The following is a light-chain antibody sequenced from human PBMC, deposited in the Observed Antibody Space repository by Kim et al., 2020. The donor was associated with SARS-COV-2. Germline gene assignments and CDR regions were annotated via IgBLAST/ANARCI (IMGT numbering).Light chain of an antibody. Sequence: SYELTQPPSVSVAPGKTARITCGGNNIGSKSVLWYQQKPGQAPVLVIYYDSDRPSGIPERFSGSNSGNTATLTISRVEAGDEADYYCQVWDSSSDHRVFGGGTQLTFL. V-gene: IGLV3-21*04. CDR1: NIGSKS. CDR2: YDS. J-gene: IGLJ3*02. CDR3: QVWDSSSDHRV.